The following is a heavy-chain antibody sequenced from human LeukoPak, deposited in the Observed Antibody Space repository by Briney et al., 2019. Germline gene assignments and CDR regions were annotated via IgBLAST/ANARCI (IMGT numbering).Heavy chain of an antibody. Sequence: SGGSLRLSCAASGFTFSSFDMTWVRQAPGKGLEWVSTISVSATNTYYADSVKGRFTISRDNSKNTLYLQMNSLRADDTAVYYCAKDQYGGNPQYYFDYWGQGTLVTVSS. V-gene: IGHV3-23*01. J-gene: IGHJ4*02. D-gene: IGHD4-23*01. CDR2: ISVSATNT. CDR3: AKDQYGGNPQYYFDY. CDR1: GFTFSSFD.